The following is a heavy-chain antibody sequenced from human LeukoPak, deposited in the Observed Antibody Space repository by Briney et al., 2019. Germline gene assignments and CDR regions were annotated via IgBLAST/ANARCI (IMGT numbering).Heavy chain of an antibody. CDR1: GFTFSNAW. V-gene: IGHV3-15*01. J-gene: IGHJ4*02. D-gene: IGHD3-10*01. CDR3: TTGPWITRDLYYFDY. CDR2: IKSKTDGGTT. Sequence: GGSLRLSCAASGFTFSNAWMSWVRQAPGKGLEWVGRIKSKTDGGTTDYAAPVKGRLTISRDDSKNTLYLRMNSLKTEDTAVYYCTTGPWITRDLYYFDYWGQGTLVTVSS.